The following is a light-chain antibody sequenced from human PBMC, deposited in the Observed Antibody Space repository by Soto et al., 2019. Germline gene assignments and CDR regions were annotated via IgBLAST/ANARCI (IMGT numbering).Light chain of an antibody. V-gene: IGKV3-11*01. J-gene: IGKJ5*01. CDR1: QSVSSY. CDR2: DAS. CDR3: QQRSNWPLIT. Sequence: EIVLTQSPATLSLSPGERATLSCRASQSVSSYLAWYQQKPGQAPRLLIYDASNRATGIPARFSGSGSGIDFTLTISSLEPKDFAVYYCQQRSNWPLITFGQGTRLEIK.